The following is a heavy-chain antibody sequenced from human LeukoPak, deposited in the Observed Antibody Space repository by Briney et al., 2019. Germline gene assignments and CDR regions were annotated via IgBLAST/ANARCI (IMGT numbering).Heavy chain of an antibody. Sequence: SETLSLTCTVSGGSISSYYWSWIRQPPGKGLEWIGYIYYSGSTNYNPSLKSRVTISVDTSKNQFSLKLSSVTAADTAVYYCARMYYDILTGYNLYYYYYYMDVWGKGTTVTISS. CDR3: ARMYYDILTGYNLYYYYYYMDV. J-gene: IGHJ6*03. CDR1: GGSISSYY. V-gene: IGHV4-59*01. CDR2: IYYSGST. D-gene: IGHD3-9*01.